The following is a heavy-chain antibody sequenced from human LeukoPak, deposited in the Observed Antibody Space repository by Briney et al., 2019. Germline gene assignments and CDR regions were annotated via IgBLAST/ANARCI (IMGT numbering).Heavy chain of an antibody. V-gene: IGHV3-7*05. CDR1: RFTFSSHW. J-gene: IGHJ5*02. CDR2: IKPDGSDK. CDR3: AKLPYGDYNHH. D-gene: IGHD4-17*01. Sequence: GGSLRLSCAASRFTFSSHWMSWVRQAPGKGLEWVANIKPDGSDKYYVDSVKGRFTISRDNAKNSLYLQMNSLRAEDTAVYYCAKLPYGDYNHHWGQGTLVTVSS.